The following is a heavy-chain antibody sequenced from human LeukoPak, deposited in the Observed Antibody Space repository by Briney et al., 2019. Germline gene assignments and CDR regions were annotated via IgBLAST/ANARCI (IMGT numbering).Heavy chain of an antibody. CDR3: ARVMYSGSCYSVDY. V-gene: IGHV3-48*02. D-gene: IGHD1-26*01. CDR1: GHTFSSYS. J-gene: IGHJ4*02. CDR2: ISSSSTTI. Sequence: GGSLRLSCAASGHTFSSYSMNWVRQAPGKGLEWVSYISSSSTTIYYADSVKGRFTISRDNAKNSLYLQMNSLRDEDTAVYYCARVMYSGSCYSVDYWGQGTLVTVSS.